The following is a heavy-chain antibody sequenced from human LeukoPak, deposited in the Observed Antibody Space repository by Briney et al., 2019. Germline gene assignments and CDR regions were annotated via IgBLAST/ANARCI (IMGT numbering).Heavy chain of an antibody. CDR1: GGSISSYY. D-gene: IGHD6-6*01. CDR3: ASGQLVVY. J-gene: IGHJ4*02. V-gene: IGHV4-34*01. Sequence: SETLSLTCTVSGGSISSYYWSWIRQPPGKGLEWIGEINHGGSTNYNPSLKSRVTISVDTSKNQFSLKLSSVTAADTAVYYCASGQLVVYWGQGTLVTVSS. CDR2: INHGGST.